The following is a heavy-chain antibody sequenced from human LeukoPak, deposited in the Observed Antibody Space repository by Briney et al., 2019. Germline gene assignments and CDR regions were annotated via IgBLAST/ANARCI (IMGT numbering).Heavy chain of an antibody. J-gene: IGHJ3*02. D-gene: IGHD6-19*01. Sequence: SETLSFTCTVSGGSMNNYYWTWIRQPPGKGLEWSGYIYYSGSTNYNPSLKSRVTISIDTSKNQFSLKLSSVTAADTAVYYCARPRAQWLGNDGFDMWGQGTLVTVSS. CDR1: GGSMNNYY. CDR3: ARPRAQWLGNDGFDM. V-gene: IGHV4-59*08. CDR2: IYYSGST.